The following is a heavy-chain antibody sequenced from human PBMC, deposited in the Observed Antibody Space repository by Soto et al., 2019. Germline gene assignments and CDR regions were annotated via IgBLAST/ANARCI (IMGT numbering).Heavy chain of an antibody. Sequence: LSCAASGFTLADYAMYWVVKVPRKRLEWSSGISWNSGRIGYADSVKGRFTISRDNAKNSLYLQMNSLRPEDTALYYCTKARLWGGDGYNSYYYNAMDVWGQGTTVTVSS. J-gene: IGHJ6*02. CDR2: ISWNSGRI. V-gene: IGHV3-9*01. CDR3: TKARLWGGDGYNSYYYNAMDV. D-gene: IGHD3-16*01. CDR1: GFTLADYA.